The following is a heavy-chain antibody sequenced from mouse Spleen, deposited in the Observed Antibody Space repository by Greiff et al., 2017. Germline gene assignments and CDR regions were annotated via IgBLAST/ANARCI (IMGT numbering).Heavy chain of an antibody. V-gene: IGHV14-3*02. Sequence: EVQLQQSGAELVKPGASVKLSCTASGFNIKDTYMHWVKQRPEQGLEWIGRIDPANGNTKYDPKFQGKATITADTSSNTAYLQLSSLTSEDTAVYYCARRYRYDVGYAMDYWGQGTSVTVSS. CDR3: ARRYRYDVGYAMDY. J-gene: IGHJ4*01. CDR1: GFNIKDTY. D-gene: IGHD2-14*01. CDR2: IDPANGNT.